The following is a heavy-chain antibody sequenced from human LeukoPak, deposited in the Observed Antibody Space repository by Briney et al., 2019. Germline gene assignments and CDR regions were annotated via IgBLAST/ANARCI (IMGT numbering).Heavy chain of an antibody. V-gene: IGHV3-23*01. CDR2: ISGGGGST. CDR1: GFTFSSYA. CDR3: AKPPSLSPYFDY. J-gene: IGHJ4*02. Sequence: GGSLRLSCAASGFTFSSYAMSWVRQAPGKGLEWVSAISGGGGSTYYADSVKGRFTISRDNSKNTLYLQMNSLRAEDTAVYYCAKPPSLSPYFDYWGQGTLVTVSS.